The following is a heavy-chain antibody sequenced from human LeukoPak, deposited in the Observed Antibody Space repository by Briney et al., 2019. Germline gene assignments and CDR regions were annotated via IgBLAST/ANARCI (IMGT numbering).Heavy chain of an antibody. V-gene: IGHV4-38-2*02. D-gene: IGHD2-2*01. J-gene: IGHJ4*02. CDR2: IYHSGST. CDR3: ATAPGYCSSTSCPPDY. CDR1: GYSISSGCY. Sequence: SETLSLTCTVSGYSISSGCYWGWIRQPPGKGLEWIESIYHSGSTYYNPSLKSRVTISVDTSKNQFSLKLSSVTAADTAVYYCATAPGYCSSTSCPPDYWGQGTLVTVSS.